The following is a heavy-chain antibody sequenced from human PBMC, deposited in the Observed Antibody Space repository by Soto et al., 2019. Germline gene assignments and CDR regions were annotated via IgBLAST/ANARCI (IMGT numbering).Heavy chain of an antibody. Sequence: ASVKVSCKASGYTFTSYGISWVRQAPGQGLEWMGWISAYNGNTNYAQKLQGRVTMTTDTSTSTAYMELRSLRSDDTAVYYCARRQLWPQRAGQWSNYYYYGMDVWGQGTTVTVSS. V-gene: IGHV1-18*04. J-gene: IGHJ6*02. D-gene: IGHD5-18*01. CDR1: GYTFTSYG. CDR2: ISAYNGNT. CDR3: ARRQLWPQRAGQWSNYYYYGMDV.